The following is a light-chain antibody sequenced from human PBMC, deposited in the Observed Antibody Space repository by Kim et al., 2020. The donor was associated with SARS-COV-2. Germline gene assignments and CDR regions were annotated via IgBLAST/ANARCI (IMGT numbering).Light chain of an antibody. CDR2: DAS. J-gene: IGKJ4*01. V-gene: IGKV1-33*01. CDR1: QDMSDY. CDR3: QQYSDLIT. Sequence: SASVGDRGTVTCHASQDMSDYLHWYQQRPGKAPNLRIYDASRLQIGVPSRFSGSGSGRRFTFTISNLQPEDFATYYCQQYSDLITFGGGTKVDIK.